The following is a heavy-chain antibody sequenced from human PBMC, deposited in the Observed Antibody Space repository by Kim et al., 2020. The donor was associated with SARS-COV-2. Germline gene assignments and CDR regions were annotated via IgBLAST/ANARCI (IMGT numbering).Heavy chain of an antibody. CDR3: ARDRVVVAATWPLNVYYYYGMDV. CDR2: INPSGGST. Sequence: ASVKVSCKASGYTFTSYYMHWVRQAPGQGLEWMGIINPSGGSTSYAQKFQGRVTMTRDTSTSTVYMELSSLRSEDTAVYYCARDRVVVAATWPLNVYYYYGMDVWGQGTTVTVSS. J-gene: IGHJ6*02. V-gene: IGHV1-46*01. CDR1: GYTFTSYY. D-gene: IGHD2-15*01.